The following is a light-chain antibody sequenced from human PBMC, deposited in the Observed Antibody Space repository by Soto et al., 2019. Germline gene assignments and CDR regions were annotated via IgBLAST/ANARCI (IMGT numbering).Light chain of an antibody. V-gene: IGKV1-39*01. Sequence: DIQMTQSPSSLSASVGDSVTISCRASQSISRYLNWYQQKPGKAPKLLIFSASGLQSGVPSRFSGGGYGTEFTHTISSLQSEDFATSDYQPRHSTPLTVAGGTKVDIK. CDR1: QSISRY. J-gene: IGKJ4*01. CDR3: QPRHSTPLT. CDR2: SAS.